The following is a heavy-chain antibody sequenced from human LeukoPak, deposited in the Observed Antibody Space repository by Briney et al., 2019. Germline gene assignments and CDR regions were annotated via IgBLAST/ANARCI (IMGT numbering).Heavy chain of an antibody. D-gene: IGHD6-13*01. CDR2: IYYSGST. CDR1: GGSISSSSHY. V-gene: IGHV4-39*01. Sequence: SETLSLTCTVSGGSISSSSHYWGWSRQPPGNGLEWIGSIYYSGSTYYNPSLKSRVTISVDTSKNQFSLKLSSMTAADTAVYYCAAYSSSHNWFDPWGRGTLVTVSS. J-gene: IGHJ5*02. CDR3: AAYSSSHNWFDP.